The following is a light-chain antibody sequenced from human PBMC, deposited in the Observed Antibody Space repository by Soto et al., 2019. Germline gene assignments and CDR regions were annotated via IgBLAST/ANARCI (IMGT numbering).Light chain of an antibody. Sequence: EIVLTQSPGTLSLSPGERATLSCRASQSVSSSYLAWYQQKPGQAPRLLIYGASSSATGIPDRFSGSGSGTDFTLTISRLEPEDFAVYYCQQRLTFGPGTKVDIK. CDR1: QSVSSSY. CDR2: GAS. J-gene: IGKJ3*01. CDR3: QQRLT. V-gene: IGKV3-20*01.